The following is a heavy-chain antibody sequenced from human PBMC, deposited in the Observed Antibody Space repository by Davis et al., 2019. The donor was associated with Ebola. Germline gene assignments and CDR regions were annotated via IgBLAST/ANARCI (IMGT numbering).Heavy chain of an antibody. V-gene: IGHV5-51*01. CDR1: GYSFTSYW. CDR2: IYPGDSET. Sequence: GGSLRLSCKGSGYSFTSYWIAWVRQMPGKGLECMGIIYPGDSETRYSPSFQGQVTISADKSITTAYLQWSSLKASDTAMYYCARLNQQLDYDAFDIWGQGTMVTVSS. D-gene: IGHD6-13*01. CDR3: ARLNQQLDYDAFDI. J-gene: IGHJ3*02.